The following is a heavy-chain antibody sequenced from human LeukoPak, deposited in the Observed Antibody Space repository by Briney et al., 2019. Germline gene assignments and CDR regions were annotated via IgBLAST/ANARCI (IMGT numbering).Heavy chain of an antibody. CDR2: IKQDGSQK. J-gene: IGHJ4*02. CDR1: GFTFSSYW. Sequence: GGSLRLSCAASGFTFSSYWMSWVRQAPGKGLEWVANIKQDGSQKYYVDSVKGRFTISRDNAKNSLYLQMNSLIAEDTAVYYCARGASGWYYPDYWGQGTLVTVSS. D-gene: IGHD6-19*01. CDR3: ARGASGWYYPDY. V-gene: IGHV3-7*01.